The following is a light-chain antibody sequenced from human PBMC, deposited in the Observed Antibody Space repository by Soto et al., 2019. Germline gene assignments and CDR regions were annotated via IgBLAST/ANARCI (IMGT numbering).Light chain of an antibody. J-gene: IGKJ1*01. Sequence: DIVLTQSPGSLSLSPGERAALSCRASQSVSSSYLACYQQKPGQAPRLLMYGASSRATGIPDRFSGSGSGTDFTLTISRLEPEDFAVYYCQQYGSSPQTFGQGTKVDIK. V-gene: IGKV3-20*01. CDR1: QSVSSSY. CDR2: GAS. CDR3: QQYGSSPQT.